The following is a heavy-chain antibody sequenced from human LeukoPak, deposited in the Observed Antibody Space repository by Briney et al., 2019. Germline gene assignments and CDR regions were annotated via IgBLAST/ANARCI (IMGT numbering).Heavy chain of an antibody. V-gene: IGHV3-9*01. D-gene: IGHD3-22*01. J-gene: IGHJ4*02. CDR2: ISWNSGSI. CDR3: AKAQGMIVAGIDY. CDR1: GFTFDDYA. Sequence: GRSLRLSCAASGFTFDDYAMHWVRQAPGKGLEWVSGISWNSGSIGYADSVKGRSTISRDNAKNSLYLQMNSLRAEDTALYYCAKAQGMIVAGIDYWGQGTLVTVSS.